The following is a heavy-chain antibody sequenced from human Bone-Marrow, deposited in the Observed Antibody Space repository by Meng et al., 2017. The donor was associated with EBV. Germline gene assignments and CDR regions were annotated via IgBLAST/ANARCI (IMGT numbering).Heavy chain of an antibody. Sequence: VELVQSGAEVKKPGSAVEISCKASGGTISRYAISGVRQAPGQGLEWMGGIIPIFGTANYAQKFQGRVTITADKSTSTAYMELSSLRSEDTAVYYCARDGSVEMASIWGQGTLVTVSS. CDR2: IIPIFGTA. J-gene: IGHJ4*02. CDR1: GGTISRYA. V-gene: IGHV1-69*06. D-gene: IGHD5-24*01. CDR3: ARDGSVEMASI.